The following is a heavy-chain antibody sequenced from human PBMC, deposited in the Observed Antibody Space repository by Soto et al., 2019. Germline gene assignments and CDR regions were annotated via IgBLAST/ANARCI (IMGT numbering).Heavy chain of an antibody. CDR2: IYWDGDK. J-gene: IGHJ4*02. CDR1: GFSLSSSGVG. Sequence: QITLKESGPTLVKPTQTLTLTCTFSGFSLSSSGVGVGWIRQPPGKALEWLAVIYWDGDKRYRPSLKSRLTVTXDTSKNQVVLTMTNMEPEDTATHNFAHTAAGGNSPHFDYWGQGTRVTVSS. CDR3: AHTAAGGNSPHFDY. D-gene: IGHD2-21*02. V-gene: IGHV2-5*02.